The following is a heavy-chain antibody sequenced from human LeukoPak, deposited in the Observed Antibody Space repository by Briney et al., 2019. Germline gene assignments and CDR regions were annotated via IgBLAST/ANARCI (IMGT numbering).Heavy chain of an antibody. CDR2: ISGGGGST. J-gene: IGHJ4*02. V-gene: IGHV3-23*01. D-gene: IGHD3-10*01. CDR3: AKESSLLRGPTVIYYFDF. Sequence: GGSLRLSCAASGFTFSTYGMSWVRQAPGKGLEWVSSISGGGGSTYYADSVKGRFTISRDNSKNTLYLQMNSLRAEDTAIYYCAKESSLLRGPTVIYYFDFWGQGTLVTVSS. CDR1: GFTFSTYG.